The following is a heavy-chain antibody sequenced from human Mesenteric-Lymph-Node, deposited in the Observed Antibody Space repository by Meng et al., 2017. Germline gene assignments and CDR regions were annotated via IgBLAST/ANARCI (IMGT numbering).Heavy chain of an antibody. CDR2: INAGNGNT. J-gene: IGHJ5*02. V-gene: IGHV1-3*01. Sequence: HVQLVQSWAEVKDPGASVKVSCKASGYSFTSYDMHWVRQAPGQRLEWMGWINAGNGNTKYSQKFQGRVTITRDTSASTAYMELSSLRSEDTAVYYCARGSIQKLFDPWGQGTLVTVSS. CDR3: ARGSIQKLFDP. CDR1: GYSFTSYD. D-gene: IGHD5-18*01.